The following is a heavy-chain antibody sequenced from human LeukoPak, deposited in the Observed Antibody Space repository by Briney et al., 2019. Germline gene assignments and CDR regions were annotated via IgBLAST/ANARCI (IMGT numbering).Heavy chain of an antibody. J-gene: IGHJ4*02. V-gene: IGHV1-46*01. D-gene: IGHD1-26*01. CDR2: INPSGSST. CDR1: GYSFTSHY. CDR3: VRSGRGTYYYFDY. Sequence: ASVKVSCKASGYSFTSHYMHWVRQAPGQGLEWLGLINPSGSSTLYAQNFQDRLTVTTDSSTSTAYMELRSLRSDDTAVYYCVRSGRGTYYYFDYWGQGTLVTVSS.